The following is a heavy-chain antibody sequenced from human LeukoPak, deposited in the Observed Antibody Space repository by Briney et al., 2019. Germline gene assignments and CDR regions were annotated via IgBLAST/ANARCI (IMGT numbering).Heavy chain of an antibody. V-gene: IGHV3-23*01. CDR3: AKDLGGRGGDYFDY. CDR2: TSGSGGST. D-gene: IGHD1-1*01. J-gene: IGHJ4*02. CDR1: GFTFSSYA. Sequence: GGSLRLSCAASGFTFSSYAMSWVRQAPGKGLEWVSATSGSGGSTYYADSVKGRFTISRDNSKNTLYLQMNSLRAEDTAVYYWAKDLGGRGGDYFDYWGQGTLVTVSS.